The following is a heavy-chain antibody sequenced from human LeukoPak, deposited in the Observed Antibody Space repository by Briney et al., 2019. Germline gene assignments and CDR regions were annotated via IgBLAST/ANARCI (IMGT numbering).Heavy chain of an antibody. V-gene: IGHV4-59*08. CDR2: IYYSGST. D-gene: IGHD3-10*01. J-gene: IGHJ5*02. CDR3: ARMRAVAMVRGVIWFDP. CDR1: GGSISSYY. Sequence: SETLSLTCTVSGGSISSYYWSWIWQPPGKGLEWIGYIYYSGSTNYNPSLKSRVTISVDTSKNQFSLKLSSVTAADTAVYYCARMRAVAMVRGVIWFDPWGQGTLVTVSS.